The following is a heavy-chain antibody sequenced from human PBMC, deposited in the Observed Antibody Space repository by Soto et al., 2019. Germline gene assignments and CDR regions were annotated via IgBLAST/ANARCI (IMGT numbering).Heavy chain of an antibody. Sequence: GPKRHSSRASEGNIRGRAVHCVRQAPGKGLEWVAVISYEGSNQYYADSVKGRFTLTRDNSKKTVDLQMNSLRADDTAVYYCARSPSYYGIDVWGQGNSVT. J-gene: IGHJ6*02. CDR2: ISYEGSNQ. CDR3: ARSPSYYGIDV. V-gene: IGHV3-30*04. CDR1: EGNIRGRA.